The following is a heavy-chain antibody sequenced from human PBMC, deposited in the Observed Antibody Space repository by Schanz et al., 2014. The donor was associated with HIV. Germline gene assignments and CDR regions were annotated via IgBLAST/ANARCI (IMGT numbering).Heavy chain of an antibody. Sequence: EVQLAESGGGVVRPGRSLRLSCAASGFTFDSFGMHWVRQAAGKRLEWVARIRSKDNNYATTYSASVAGRFTISRDNSKNTLYLQMTTLRIDDTAVYYCAKPEYDSRGNSQSHFDYWGQGTLVTVSS. CDR3: AKPEYDSRGNSQSHFDY. V-gene: IGHV3-73*01. J-gene: IGHJ4*02. CDR2: IRSKDNNYAT. CDR1: GFTFDSFG. D-gene: IGHD3-22*01.